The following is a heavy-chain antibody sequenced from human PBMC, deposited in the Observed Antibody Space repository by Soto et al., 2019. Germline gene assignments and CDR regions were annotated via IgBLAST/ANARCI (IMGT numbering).Heavy chain of an antibody. CDR2: ISAYNGNT. J-gene: IGHJ5*02. CDR1: GYTFTSYG. D-gene: IGHD6-19*01. Sequence: GASVKVSCKASGYTFTSYGISWVRQAPGQGLEWMGWISAYNGNTNYAQKLQGRVTMTTDTSTSAAYMELRSLRSDDTAVYYCARDVWKRLVGDNWSDPWGQGTLVTGSS. CDR3: ARDVWKRLVGDNWSDP. V-gene: IGHV1-18*01.